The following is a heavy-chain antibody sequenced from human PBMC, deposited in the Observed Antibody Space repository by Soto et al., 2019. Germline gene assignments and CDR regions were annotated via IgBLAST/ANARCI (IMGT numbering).Heavy chain of an antibody. CDR3: ARDRIVPGAARDYGMDV. Sequence: ASVKVSCKASGGTFSSYAISWVRQAPGQGLEWMGGIIPIFGTANYAQKFQGRVTITADESTSTAYMELSSLRSEDTAVYYCARDRIVPGAARDYGMDVWGQGTTVTVSS. J-gene: IGHJ6*02. D-gene: IGHD6-6*01. CDR2: IIPIFGTA. CDR1: GGTFSSYA. V-gene: IGHV1-69*13.